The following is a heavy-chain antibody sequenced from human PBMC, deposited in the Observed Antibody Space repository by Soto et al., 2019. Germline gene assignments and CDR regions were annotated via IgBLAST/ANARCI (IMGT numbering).Heavy chain of an antibody. CDR1: GFXFSSYA. CDR3: ANDYGDYGPLVDY. J-gene: IGHJ4*02. Sequence: GGSLXLSCAASGFXFSSYAMSWVRQAPGKGLEWVSAISGSGGSTYYADSVKGRFTISRDNSKNTLYLQMNSLRAEDTAVYYCANDYGDYGPLVDYWGQGTLVTVSS. D-gene: IGHD4-17*01. CDR2: ISGSGGST. V-gene: IGHV3-23*01.